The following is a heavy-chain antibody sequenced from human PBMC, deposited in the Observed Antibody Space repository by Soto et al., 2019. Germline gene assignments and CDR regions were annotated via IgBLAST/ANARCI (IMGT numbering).Heavy chain of an antibody. CDR2: IIPILGIA. J-gene: IGHJ1*01. D-gene: IGHD1-26*01. V-gene: IGHV1-69*02. Sequence: QVQLVQSGAEVKKPGSSVKVSCKASGGTFSSYTISWVRQAPGQGLEWMGRIIPILGIANYAQKFQGRVTTTADNSTSTAYSELSSLSSDDTAVYYWARSWSDSGGPGNAQHWGQGTLVTVSS. CDR3: ARSWSDSGGPGNAQH. CDR1: GGTFSSYT.